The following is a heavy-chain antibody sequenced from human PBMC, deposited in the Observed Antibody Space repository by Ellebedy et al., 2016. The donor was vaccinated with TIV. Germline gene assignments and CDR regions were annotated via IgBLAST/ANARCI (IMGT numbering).Heavy chain of an antibody. Sequence: HTGGSLRLACKASGFIFSRYWMHWVRQPPGKGLVWVSRVKSDGSRTTYADSVRGRFTISRDNAKNTLYLQMNSLRVEDTAVYYCVRGKGDVWMAPEVNDYWGQGTLATVSS. CDR1: GFIFSRYW. J-gene: IGHJ4*02. V-gene: IGHV3-74*01. D-gene: IGHD5-24*01. CDR3: VRGKGDVWMAPEVNDY. CDR2: VKSDGSRT.